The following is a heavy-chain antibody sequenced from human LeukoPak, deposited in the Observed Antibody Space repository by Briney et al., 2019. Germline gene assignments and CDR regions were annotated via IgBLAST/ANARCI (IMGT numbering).Heavy chain of an antibody. Sequence: SETLSLTCAVYGGSFSGYYWSWIRQPPGKGLEWIGEINHSGSTNYNPSLKSRVTISVDTSENQFSLKLSSVTAADTAVYYCARPLNYYDSSPDAFDIWGQGTMVTVSS. CDR3: ARPLNYYDSSPDAFDI. CDR2: INHSGST. J-gene: IGHJ3*02. D-gene: IGHD3-22*01. CDR1: GGSFSGYY. V-gene: IGHV4-34*01.